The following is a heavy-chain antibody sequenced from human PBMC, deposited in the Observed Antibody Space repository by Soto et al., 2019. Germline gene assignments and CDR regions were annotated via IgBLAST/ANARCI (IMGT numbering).Heavy chain of an antibody. Sequence: GGSLRLSCAASGFTVSSNYMSWVRQAPGKGLEWVSVIYSGGSTYYADSVKGRFTISRDNSKNTLYLQMNSLRAEDTAVYYCAREYYYDSSGYSGNAFDIWGQGTMVTVS. CDR1: GFTVSSNY. CDR2: IYSGGST. J-gene: IGHJ3*02. V-gene: IGHV3-53*01. CDR3: AREYYYDSSGYSGNAFDI. D-gene: IGHD3-22*01.